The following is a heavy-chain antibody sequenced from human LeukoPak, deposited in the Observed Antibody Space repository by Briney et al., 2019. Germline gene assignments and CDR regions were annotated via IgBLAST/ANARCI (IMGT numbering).Heavy chain of an antibody. D-gene: IGHD3-10*01. Sequence: GRSLRLSFAASGFTFDDYAMYWVRQAPGKGLEWVSGISWNSGSTGYADSVKGRFTISRDNAKNSLYLQMNSLRAEDTALYYCAKDKSAMVRGVGDAFDIWGQGTMVTVSS. CDR1: GFTFDDYA. CDR3: AKDKSAMVRGVGDAFDI. CDR2: ISWNSGST. V-gene: IGHV3-9*01. J-gene: IGHJ3*02.